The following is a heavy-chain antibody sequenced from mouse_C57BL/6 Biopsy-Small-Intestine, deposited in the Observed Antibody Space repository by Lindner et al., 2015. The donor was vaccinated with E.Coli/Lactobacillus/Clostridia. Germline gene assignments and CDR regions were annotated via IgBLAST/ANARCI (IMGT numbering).Heavy chain of an antibody. CDR1: GFTFSDFG. CDR2: ISSGSSMI. J-gene: IGHJ3*01. V-gene: IGHV5-17*01. D-gene: IGHD2-3*01. CDR3: ARNGYYGNWFVY. Sequence: VQLQEVWGGLVKPGGSLKLSCAASGFTFSDFGMHWVRQAPEKGLEWVAYISSGSSMIYYADTVKGRFTISRDNAKNTLFLQMTSLRSEDTAMYYCARNGYYGNWFVYWGQGTLVTVSA.